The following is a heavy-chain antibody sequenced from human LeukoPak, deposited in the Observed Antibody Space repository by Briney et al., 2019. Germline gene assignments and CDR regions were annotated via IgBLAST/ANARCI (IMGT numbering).Heavy chain of an antibody. D-gene: IGHD2-2*01. J-gene: IGHJ4*02. Sequence: RPSETLSLTCTVSGGSISSSSYYWGWIRQPPGKGLEWIGSIYYSGSTYYNPSLKSRVTISVDTSRNQFSLKLSSVTAADTAVYYCARRGSSTRPIDYWGQGTLVTVSS. CDR1: GGSISSSSYY. V-gene: IGHV4-39*01. CDR2: IYYSGST. CDR3: ARRGSSTRPIDY.